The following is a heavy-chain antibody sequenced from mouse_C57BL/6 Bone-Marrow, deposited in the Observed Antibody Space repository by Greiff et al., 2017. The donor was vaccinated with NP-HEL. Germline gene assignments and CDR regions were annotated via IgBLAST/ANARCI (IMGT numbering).Heavy chain of an antibody. D-gene: IGHD2-4*01. J-gene: IGHJ2*01. CDR1: GFSLTSYG. V-gene: IGHV2-6-1*01. CDR3: ARHDYDVGYFDY. Sequence: VQRVESGPGLVAPSQSLSITCTVSGFSLTSYGVHWVRQPPGKGLEWLVVIWSDGSTTYNSALNSRLSISKDNSKSQVFLKMNSLQTDDTATDYCARHDYDVGYFDYWGQGTTLTVSS. CDR2: IWSDGST.